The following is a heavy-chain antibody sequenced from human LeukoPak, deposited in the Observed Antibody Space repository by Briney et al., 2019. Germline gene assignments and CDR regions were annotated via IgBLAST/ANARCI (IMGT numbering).Heavy chain of an antibody. V-gene: IGHV3-64*01. CDR2: ISSNGGST. J-gene: IGHJ4*02. CDR1: GFTFSSYA. D-gene: IGHD2-2*01. Sequence: GGSLRLSCAASGFTFSSYAMHWVRQAPGKGLEYVSAISSNGGSTYYASSVKGRFTISRDNSKNTLYLQMGSLRAEDMAVYYCARPKYCSSTSCFDFDYWGQGTLVTVSS. CDR3: ARPKYCSSTSCFDFDY.